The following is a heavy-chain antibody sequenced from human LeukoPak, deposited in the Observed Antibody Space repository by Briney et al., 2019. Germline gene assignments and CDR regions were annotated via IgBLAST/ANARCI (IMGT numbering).Heavy chain of an antibody. J-gene: IGHJ6*02. V-gene: IGHV1-18*01. CDR2: ISAYNGNT. CDR3: ARVKVDIVATNYYYYGMDV. Sequence: ASVKVSCKASGYTFTSYGISWVRQAPGQGLEWMGWISAYNGNTNYAQKLQGRVTMTTDTSTSTAYMELRSLRSDDTAVYYCARVKVDIVATNYYYYGMDVWGQGTTVTVSS. D-gene: IGHD5-12*01. CDR1: GYTFTSYG.